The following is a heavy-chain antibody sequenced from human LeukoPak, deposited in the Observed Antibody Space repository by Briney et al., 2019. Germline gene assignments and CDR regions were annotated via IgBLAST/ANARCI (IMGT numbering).Heavy chain of an antibody. Sequence: SVKVSCKASGGSFSSYAISWVRQAPGQGLEWMGGIIPLFGAPNYAQKFQGRVTITADKSTSTAYMELSSLRSEDTAVYYCASQFYDSSGYYYVDYWGQGTLVTVSS. CDR1: GGSFSSYA. CDR2: IIPLFGAP. D-gene: IGHD3-22*01. CDR3: ASQFYDSSGYYYVDY. J-gene: IGHJ4*02. V-gene: IGHV1-69*06.